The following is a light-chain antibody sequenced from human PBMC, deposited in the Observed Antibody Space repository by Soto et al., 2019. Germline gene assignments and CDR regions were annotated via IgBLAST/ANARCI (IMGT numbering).Light chain of an antibody. CDR2: GAS. Sequence: IVLTQSPGTLSLSPGERATLSCRSSQSLSSSYLAWYQQKPRQAPRLXIYGASSRATGIPDRFSGSGSGADFTLTISRLEPEDFAVYYCQQYGSSFLTFGGGTKVDIK. V-gene: IGKV3-20*01. CDR3: QQYGSSFLT. CDR1: QSLSSSY. J-gene: IGKJ4*01.